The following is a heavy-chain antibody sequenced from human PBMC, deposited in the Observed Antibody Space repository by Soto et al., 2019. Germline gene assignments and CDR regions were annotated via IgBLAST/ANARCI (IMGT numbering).Heavy chain of an antibody. CDR3: SRGVASLVDS. CDR1: GGTFSSYT. J-gene: IGHJ4*02. CDR2: IVPITGMT. Sequence: QVQLVQSGAEVKKPGSSVRDSCTPSGGTFSSYTISWVRQAPGQGLEWMGRIVPITGMTRYAQKFQGRLTITAVTSTTTAYLELSSLTSEDSAVYFCSRGVASLVDSWGQGTQVTVSS. D-gene: IGHD2-15*01. V-gene: IGHV1-69*02.